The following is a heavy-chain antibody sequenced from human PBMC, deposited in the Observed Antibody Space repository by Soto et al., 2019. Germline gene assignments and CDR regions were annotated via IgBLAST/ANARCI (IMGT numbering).Heavy chain of an antibody. Sequence: QVQLQELGPGLVKPSQTLSLTCTVSGGSISSGGYYWSWIRQHPGKGLEWIGYIYYSGSTYYNPSLKSRVTISVDTSKNQFSLKLSSVTAADTAVYYCARASSTPPYYYYGMDVWGQGTTVTVSS. V-gene: IGHV4-31*03. CDR1: GGSISSGGYY. D-gene: IGHD6-13*01. CDR3: ARASSTPPYYYYGMDV. CDR2: IYYSGST. J-gene: IGHJ6*02.